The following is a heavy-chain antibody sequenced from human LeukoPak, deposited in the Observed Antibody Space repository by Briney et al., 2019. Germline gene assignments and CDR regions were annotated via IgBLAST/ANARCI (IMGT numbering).Heavy chain of an antibody. J-gene: IGHJ1*01. CDR3: ASQYYDYTIAYYLPEYFHH. D-gene: IGHD3-22*01. Sequence: SETLSLTCTVSGGSISSSSYYWGWIRQPPGKGLEWIGSIYYRGSTYYNPSLKSRVTVSIDTSKNHFSLKLSSVTAADTAVYYCASQYYDYTIAYYLPEYFHHWGQGTLVTVSS. CDR2: IYYRGST. CDR1: GGSISSSSYY. V-gene: IGHV4-39*07.